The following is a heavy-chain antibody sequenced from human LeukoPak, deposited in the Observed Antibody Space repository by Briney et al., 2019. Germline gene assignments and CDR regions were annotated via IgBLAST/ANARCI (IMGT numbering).Heavy chain of an antibody. CDR2: ISSNGGST. J-gene: IGHJ4*02. Sequence: PGRSLRLSCAASGFTFSTYAMHWVRQAPGKGLEHVSAISSNGGSTYYADSVKGRFTISRDNSKNTLYLQMSSLRAEDTAMYYCVNGDQSSWYRTLLYWGQGTLVTVSS. V-gene: IGHV3-64D*06. CDR3: VNGDQSSWYRTLLY. D-gene: IGHD6-13*01. CDR1: GFTFSTYA.